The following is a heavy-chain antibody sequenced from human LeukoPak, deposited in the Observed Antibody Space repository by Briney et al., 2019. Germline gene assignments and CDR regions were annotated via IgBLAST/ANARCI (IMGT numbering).Heavy chain of an antibody. D-gene: IGHD5-12*01. V-gene: IGHV4-38-2*02. CDR3: ARAGYDDSDFDY. CDR1: GYSMSSGYY. Sequence: PSETLSLTCTVSGYSMSSGYYWGWIRQPPGKGLEWIGSIYHSGNTYYNPSLKSRVTISVDTSKNQFSLKLNSVTAADTAVYYCARAGYDDSDFDYWGQGTLVTVSS. J-gene: IGHJ4*02. CDR2: IYHSGNT.